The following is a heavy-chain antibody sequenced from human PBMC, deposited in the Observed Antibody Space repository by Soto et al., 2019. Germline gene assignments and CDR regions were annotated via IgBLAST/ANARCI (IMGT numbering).Heavy chain of an antibody. CDR1: GYTFTSYG. CDR2: ISAHNGNT. Sequence: QVHLVQSGAEVKKPGASVKVSCKGSGYTFTSYGITWVRQAPGQGLEWMGWISAHNGNTDYAQKLQGRVTVTRDTYTSTAYMEWRSLRSDGTAVYYCARGRYGDYWGQGALVTVSS. D-gene: IGHD1-1*01. CDR3: ARGRYGDY. J-gene: IGHJ4*02. V-gene: IGHV1-18*01.